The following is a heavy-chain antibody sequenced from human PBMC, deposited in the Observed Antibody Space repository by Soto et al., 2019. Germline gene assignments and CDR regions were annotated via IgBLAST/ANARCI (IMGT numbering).Heavy chain of an antibody. Sequence: EVQLVESGGGLVKPGGSLRLSCAASGFTFSSYSMNWVRQAPGKGLEWVSSISSSSSYIYYADSVKDRFTISRDNAKNSLYLQMNSLRAEDTAVYYCARDRQSDSSVGYFQHWGQGTLVTVSS. CDR3: ARDRQSDSSVGYFQH. D-gene: IGHD3-22*01. V-gene: IGHV3-21*01. J-gene: IGHJ1*01. CDR1: GFTFSSYS. CDR2: ISSSSSYI.